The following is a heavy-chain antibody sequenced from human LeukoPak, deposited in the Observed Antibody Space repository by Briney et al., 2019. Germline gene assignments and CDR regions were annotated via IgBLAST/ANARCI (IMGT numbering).Heavy chain of an antibody. V-gene: IGHV3-9*01. CDR2: ISWNSGSI. CDR1: GFTFDDYA. J-gene: IGHJ3*02. D-gene: IGHD3-10*01. CDR3: AKGLRLLWFGLDAFDI. Sequence: GGSLRLPCAASGFTFDDYAMHWVRQAPGKGLEWVSGISWNSGSIGYADSVKGRFTISRDNAKNSLYLQMNSLRAEDTALYYCAKGLRLLWFGLDAFDIWGQGTMVTVSS.